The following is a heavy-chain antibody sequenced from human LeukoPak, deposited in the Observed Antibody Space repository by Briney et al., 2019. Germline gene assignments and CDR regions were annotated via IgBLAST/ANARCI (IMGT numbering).Heavy chain of an antibody. CDR3: AKAVYSSSDFDY. D-gene: IGHD6-6*01. J-gene: IGHJ4*02. V-gene: IGHV3-23*01. Sequence: GGSLRLSCAASGFTFSSYAMSWVRQAPGKGLGWVSAISGSGGSTYYADSVKGRFTISRDNSKNTLYLQMNSLRAEDTAVYYCAKAVYSSSDFDYWGQGTLVTVSS. CDR2: ISGSGGST. CDR1: GFTFSSYA.